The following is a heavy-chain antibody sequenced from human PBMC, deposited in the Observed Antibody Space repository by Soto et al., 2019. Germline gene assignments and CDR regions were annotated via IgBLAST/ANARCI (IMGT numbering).Heavy chain of an antibody. Sequence: SETLSLTCAVSGGSFSGFFWGWIRQPPGKGLEWIGEVNHGGSTNYNPSLKSRVTISSDTSKNHFSLTLRSVTAADTAVYYCARAAVAAGGPFDKWGQGARVTVSS. CDR1: GGSFSGFF. CDR2: VNHGGST. CDR3: ARAAVAAGGPFDK. V-gene: IGHV4-34*01. D-gene: IGHD2-15*01. J-gene: IGHJ4*02.